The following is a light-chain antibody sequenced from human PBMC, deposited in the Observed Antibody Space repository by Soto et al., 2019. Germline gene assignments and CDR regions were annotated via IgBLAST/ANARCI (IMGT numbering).Light chain of an antibody. CDR1: GSDVGGFKY. J-gene: IGLJ2*01. CDR3: SSYTSSTALDLV. V-gene: IGLV2-14*03. Sequence: QAALTQPASVSGSPGQSITISCTGTGSDVGGFKYVSWYQPHPGKAPKLIIYDVSGRPSGISDPVSGSKSGNTASLTISGLQAEDEADYDCSSYTSSTALDLVFGGWNKVTVL. CDR2: DVS.